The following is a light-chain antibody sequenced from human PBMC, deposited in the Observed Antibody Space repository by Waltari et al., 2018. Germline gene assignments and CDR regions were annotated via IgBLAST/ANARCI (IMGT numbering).Light chain of an antibody. Sequence: QSALTQPASVSGSPGQSITISCTGTSSDVGGYNYVSWYQPHPGKAPKLMIYDVSKRPAGVSNRFSGSKSGNTASLTISGLQAEDEADYYCCSYAGSSTSYVVFGGGTKLTVL. V-gene: IGLV2-23*02. J-gene: IGLJ2*01. CDR2: DVS. CDR1: SSDVGGYNY. CDR3: CSYAGSSTSYVV.